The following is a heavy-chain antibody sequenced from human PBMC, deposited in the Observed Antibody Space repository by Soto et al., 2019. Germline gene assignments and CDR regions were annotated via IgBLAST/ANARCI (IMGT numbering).Heavy chain of an antibody. CDR2: INPSGGST. CDR1: GYTFTSYG. J-gene: IGHJ4*02. CDR3: ARADDWNYFDY. Sequence: ASVKVSCKASGYTFTSYGISWVRQAPGQGLEWMGIINPSGGSTSYAQKFQGRVTMTRDTSTSTVYMELSSLRSEDTAVYYCARADDWNYFDYWGQGTLVTVSS. V-gene: IGHV1-46*01. D-gene: IGHD1-1*01.